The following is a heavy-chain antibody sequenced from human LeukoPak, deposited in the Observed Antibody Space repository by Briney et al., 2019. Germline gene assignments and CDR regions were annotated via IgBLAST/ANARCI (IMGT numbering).Heavy chain of an antibody. CDR1: GYTFTGYY. Sequence: GASVKVSCKASGYTFTGYYVHWVRQAPGQGLEWMGWINPDSGGTNYAQKFQGRVTMTRDTSISTAYMELSRLKSDDTAVYYCARIDFTIDYWGQGTLVTVSS. J-gene: IGHJ4*02. CDR2: INPDSGGT. V-gene: IGHV1-2*02. CDR3: ARIDFTIDY.